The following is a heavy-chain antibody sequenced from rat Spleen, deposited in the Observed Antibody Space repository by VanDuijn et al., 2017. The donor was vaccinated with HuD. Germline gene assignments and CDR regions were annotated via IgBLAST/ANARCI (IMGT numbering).Heavy chain of an antibody. CDR1: GFTFSDYD. CDR2: ISTGGGNT. J-gene: IGHJ2*01. D-gene: IGHD1-10*01. V-gene: IGHV5-25*01. CDR3: ARRGYNNYYFDY. Sequence: EVQLVESGGGLVKPGGSLKLSCAASGFTFSDYDMAWVRQAPTKGLEWVASISTGGGNTYYRYSVKGRFTSSRDNAKSTLYLKMDSLRSEDTATYYCARRGYNNYYFDYWGQGVVVTVSS.